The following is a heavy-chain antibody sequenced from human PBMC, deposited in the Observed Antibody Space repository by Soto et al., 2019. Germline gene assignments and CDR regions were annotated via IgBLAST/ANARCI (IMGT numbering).Heavy chain of an antibody. CDR3: ARGVHLDSGGYYYFY. J-gene: IGHJ4*02. CDR2: IIPLFGTA. V-gene: IGHV1-69*13. D-gene: IGHD3-22*01. CDR1: GGTFSRYA. Sequence: SVKVSCKASGGTFSRYAISWVRQAPGQGLEWMGGIIPLFGTANYAQRFQGRVRITADESTTAAYMELRGLRSEDTAVYYCARGVHLDSGGYYYFYWGQGTLVTVSS.